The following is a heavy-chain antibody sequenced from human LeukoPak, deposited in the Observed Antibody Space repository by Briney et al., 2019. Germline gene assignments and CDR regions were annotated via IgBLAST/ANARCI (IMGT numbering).Heavy chain of an antibody. CDR1: GFTFSSYG. CDR3: AKEEWELLPADY. CDR2: ISYDGSNK. Sequence: QSGGSLRLSCAASGFTFSSYGMHWVRQAPGKGLEWVAVISYDGSNKYYADSVKGRFTISRDNSKNTLYLQMNSLRAEDTAVYYCAKEEWELLPADYWGQGTLVTVSS. D-gene: IGHD1-26*01. V-gene: IGHV3-30*18. J-gene: IGHJ4*02.